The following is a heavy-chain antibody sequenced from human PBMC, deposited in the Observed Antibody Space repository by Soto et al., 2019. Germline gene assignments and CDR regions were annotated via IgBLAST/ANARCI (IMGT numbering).Heavy chain of an antibody. V-gene: IGHV1-18*01. D-gene: IGHD3-3*01. Sequence: GASVKVSCKASGYTFTSYGISWVRQAPGQGLEWMGWISAYNGNTNYAQKLQGRVTMTTDTSTSTAYMELRSLRSEDTAVYYCARLRFLEWSSYYYGMDVWGQGTTVTVSS. J-gene: IGHJ6*02. CDR3: ARLRFLEWSSYYYGMDV. CDR1: GYTFTSYG. CDR2: ISAYNGNT.